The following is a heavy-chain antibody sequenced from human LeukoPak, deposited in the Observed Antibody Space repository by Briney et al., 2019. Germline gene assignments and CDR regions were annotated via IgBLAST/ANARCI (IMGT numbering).Heavy chain of an antibody. CDR3: ARGSIFGVVIGHYFDY. D-gene: IGHD3-3*01. J-gene: IGHJ4*02. CDR1: GGSISSYY. CDR2: IYYSGSI. V-gene: IGHV4-59*01. Sequence: SETLSLTCTVSGGSISSYYWSWIRQPPGKGLEWIGYIYYSGSINYNPSLKSRVTISLDTSKNQFSLKLKSVTAEDTAVYYCARGSIFGVVIGHYFDYWGQGTLVTVSS.